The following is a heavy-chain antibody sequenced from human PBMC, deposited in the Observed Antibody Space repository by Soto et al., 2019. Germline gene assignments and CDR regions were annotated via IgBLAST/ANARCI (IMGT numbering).Heavy chain of an antibody. CDR2: IYPGDSDT. Sequence: EVQLVQSGAEVKKPGESLKISCKGSGYSFTSYWIGWVRQMPGKGLEWMGIIYPGDSDTRYSPSFQGKVTISADKSISTAYLQWSSLKTSDTAMYYCARQRGSIAVSASDYFQHWGQGTLVTVSS. J-gene: IGHJ1*01. CDR1: GYSFTSYW. D-gene: IGHD6-19*01. CDR3: ARQRGSIAVSASDYFQH. V-gene: IGHV5-51*01.